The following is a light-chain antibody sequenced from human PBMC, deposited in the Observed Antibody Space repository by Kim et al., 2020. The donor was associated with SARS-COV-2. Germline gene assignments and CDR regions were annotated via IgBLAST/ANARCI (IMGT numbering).Light chain of an antibody. J-gene: IGLJ3*02. CDR2: GVT. Sequence: QSALTQPRSVSGSPGQSVTISCTGTSSDIGGYNYVSWYQQHPGRAPKLMIYGVTNRPSGVPDRFSGSKSGTTASLTISALQAEDEADYYCCSYVASDTLVFGGGTQLTVL. CDR3: CSYVASDTLV. CDR1: SSDIGGYNY. V-gene: IGLV2-11*01.